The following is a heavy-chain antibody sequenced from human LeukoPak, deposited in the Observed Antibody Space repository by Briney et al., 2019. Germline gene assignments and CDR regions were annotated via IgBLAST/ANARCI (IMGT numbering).Heavy chain of an antibody. CDR2: IYYSGST. V-gene: IGHV4-39*01. D-gene: IGHD3-22*01. CDR1: GGSFSSSTYY. Sequence: SETLSLTCTVSGGSFSSSTYYWGWIRQPPGKGLEWIGSIYYSGSTYYNQSLKSRVTISADTSKNQFSLKVTSVTAADTAVYYCARHYYDSSGYYPWYFDYWGQGTLATVSS. CDR3: ARHYYDSSGYYPWYFDY. J-gene: IGHJ4*02.